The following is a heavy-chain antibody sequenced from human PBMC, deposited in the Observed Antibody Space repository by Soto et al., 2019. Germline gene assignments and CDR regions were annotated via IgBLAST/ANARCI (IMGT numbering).Heavy chain of an antibody. CDR1: GYTFTSYD. CDR2: MNPNSGNT. Sequence: QVQLVQSGAEVTKPGASVKVSCKASGYTFTSYDINWVRQATGPGLAWMGWMNPNSGNTGYAQKFQGRVTMTRNTSISTAYMELSSLRSEDTAVYYCARGLTRVMKPFNYWGQGTLVTVSA. V-gene: IGHV1-8*01. J-gene: IGHJ4*02. CDR3: ARGLTRVMKPFNY. D-gene: IGHD2-8*01.